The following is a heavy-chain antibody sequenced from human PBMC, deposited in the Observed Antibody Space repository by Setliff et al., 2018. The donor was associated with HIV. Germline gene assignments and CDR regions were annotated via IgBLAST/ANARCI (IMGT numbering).Heavy chain of an antibody. CDR1: GFIFVNAW. V-gene: IGHV3-15*01. CDR2: IKSNPDGGTA. J-gene: IGHJ4*02. D-gene: IGHD2-2*01. CDR3: GRGSTVPNAKYYFDF. Sequence: GESLKISCETSGFIFVNAWMSWVRQGPGKGLEWVGRIKSNPDGGTADYIAPVKGRFTLSRDDSGNIAYLQMDSLRIEDTGIYYCGRGSTVPNAKYYFDFWGQGTLVTVSS.